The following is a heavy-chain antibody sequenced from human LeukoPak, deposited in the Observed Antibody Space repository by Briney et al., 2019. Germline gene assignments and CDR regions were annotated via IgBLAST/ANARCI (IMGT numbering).Heavy chain of an antibody. J-gene: IGHJ3*02. D-gene: IGHD3-10*01. CDR2: ISGSGIST. Sequence: GGSLRLSCAASGFTFSDYYMSWIRQAPGKGLEWVSSISGSGISTYYGDSVKGRHTISRDNSENTLYLHMNSLRAEDTAEYYCAKDLGGSGSYYWSAFDIWGQGTMVTVSS. CDR1: GFTFSDYY. V-gene: IGHV3-23*01. CDR3: AKDLGGSGSYYWSAFDI.